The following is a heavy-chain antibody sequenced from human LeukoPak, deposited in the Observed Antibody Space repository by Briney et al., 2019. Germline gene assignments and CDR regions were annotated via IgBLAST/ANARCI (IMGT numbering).Heavy chain of an antibody. D-gene: IGHD5-18*01. J-gene: IGHJ4*02. CDR2: MSAYNDRT. Sequence: PGGSLRLSCAASGFTFSNTAMSWVRQTPGKGLEWVATMSAYNDRTHYADSVRGRFTVSRDNSKNTLSLQMNSLREDDTAVYYCATTRGGYSYGYKYWGQGTLVTVSS. CDR1: GFTFSNTA. V-gene: IGHV3-23*01. CDR3: ATTRGGYSYGYKY.